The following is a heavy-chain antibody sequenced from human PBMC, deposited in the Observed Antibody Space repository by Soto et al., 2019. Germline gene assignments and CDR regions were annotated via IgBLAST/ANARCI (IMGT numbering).Heavy chain of an antibody. D-gene: IGHD1-1*01. CDR3: ARPGRPYYYFYYMDV. Sequence: QLQLQESGPGLVKPSETLSLTCTVSGGSISSSNTYWGWIRQPPGKGLEWIGTISYTGSTHYNPSLKRRVSISVDTSNNQFSLKLSSVSAADTAVYYCARPGRPYYYFYYMDVWGKGTTVTVSS. CDR2: ISYTGST. V-gene: IGHV4-39*01. J-gene: IGHJ6*03. CDR1: GGSISSSNTY.